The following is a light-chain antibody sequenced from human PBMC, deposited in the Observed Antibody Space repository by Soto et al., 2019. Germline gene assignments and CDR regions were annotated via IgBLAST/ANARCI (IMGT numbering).Light chain of an antibody. CDR3: SSYTTTSTRVL. V-gene: IGLV2-14*01. CDR1: SSDIGDYDF. CDR2: EVT. J-gene: IGLJ2*01. Sequence: QSALTQPASVSGSPGQSITISCTGTSSDIGDYDFVSWYQQFPGKAPKLMIYEVTNRPSGVSIRFSGSKSGNTASLTISGLQAEDEADYYCSSYTTTSTRVLFGGGTKLTVL.